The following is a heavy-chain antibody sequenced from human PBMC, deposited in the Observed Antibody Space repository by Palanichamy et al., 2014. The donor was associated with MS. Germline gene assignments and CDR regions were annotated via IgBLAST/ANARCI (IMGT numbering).Heavy chain of an antibody. CDR3: ATRTVGATCDY. D-gene: IGHD1-26*01. V-gene: IGHV3-30*04. CDR2: ISGDGRDK. Sequence: QVQLVESGGGVVQPGRSLRLSCAASGFSFSNNAIHWVRQGPGKGLDWVSIISGDGRDKYYADSVKGRFTISRDNYKNTVYLQMNSVRVEDSGLYYCATRTVGATCDYWGQGTLVTVSS. J-gene: IGHJ4*02. CDR1: GFSFSNNA.